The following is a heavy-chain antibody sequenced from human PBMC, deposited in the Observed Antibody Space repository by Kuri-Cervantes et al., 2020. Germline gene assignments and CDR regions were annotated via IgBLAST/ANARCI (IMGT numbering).Heavy chain of an antibody. D-gene: IGHD4-17*01. CDR2: IYSGGST. V-gene: IGHV3-53*01. J-gene: IGHJ4*02. CDR3: AREMTTVTTTLDY. CDR1: GFTVSSNY. Sequence: GESLKISCAASGFTVSSNYMSWVRQAPGKGLEWVSVIYSGGSTYYADSVKGRFTISRDNAKNSLYLQMNSLRAEDTAVYYCAREMTTVTTTLDYWGQGTLVTVSS.